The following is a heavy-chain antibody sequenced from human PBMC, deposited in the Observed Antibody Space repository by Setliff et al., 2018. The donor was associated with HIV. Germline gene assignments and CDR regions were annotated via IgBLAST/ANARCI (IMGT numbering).Heavy chain of an antibody. CDR1: GFSLSTSGVG. V-gene: IGHV2-5*02. CDR2: IYWDDDK. D-gene: IGHD1-26*01. Sequence: TLTLTCTFSGFSLSTSGVGVGWIRQPPGKALEWLALIYWDDDKRYSPSLKSRLTITKDTSKNQVVLTMTNMDPVDTATYYCAHSRGSYFGGVRYFDYWGQGTLVTVSS. CDR3: AHSRGSYFGGVRYFDY. J-gene: IGHJ4*02.